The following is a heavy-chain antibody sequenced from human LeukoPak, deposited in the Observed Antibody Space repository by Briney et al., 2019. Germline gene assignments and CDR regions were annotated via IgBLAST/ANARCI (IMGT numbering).Heavy chain of an antibody. CDR1: GFTFSSYS. D-gene: IGHD3-10*01. CDR3: ARDKPHNYYGSGSQGSGFDY. J-gene: IGHJ4*02. Sequence: GGSLRLSCAASGFTFSSYSMNWVRQAPGKGLEWVSSISSSSSYIYYADSVKGRFTISRDNAKNSLYLQMNSLRAEDTAVCYCARDKPHNYYGSGSQGSGFDYWGQGTLVTVSS. CDR2: ISSSSSYI. V-gene: IGHV3-21*01.